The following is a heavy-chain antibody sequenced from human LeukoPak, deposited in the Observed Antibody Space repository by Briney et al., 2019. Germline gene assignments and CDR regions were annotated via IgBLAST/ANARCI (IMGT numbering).Heavy chain of an antibody. D-gene: IGHD2-2*01. CDR2: INPNDGDT. J-gene: IGHJ4*02. CDR3: ARANFLYCSSTTCLFDY. V-gene: IGHV1-2*02. CDR1: GYTFTDYY. Sequence: ASVKVSCKASGYTFTDYYMHWVRQAPGQGFEWMGWINPNDGDTNYAQKFRGRVTMTRDTSISTAHMEVSRLRSDDTAVYYCARANFLYCSSTTCLFDYWGQGTLATVSS.